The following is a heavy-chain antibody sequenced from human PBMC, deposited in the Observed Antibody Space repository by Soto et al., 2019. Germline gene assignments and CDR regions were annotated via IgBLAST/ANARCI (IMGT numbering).Heavy chain of an antibody. CDR3: VRVVEIATIIDD. CDR2: IYYSGST. D-gene: IGHD1-26*01. J-gene: IGHJ4*02. V-gene: IGHV4-30-4*01. Sequence: SETLSLTCTVSGGSISSGDYYWSWIRQPPGKGLEWIGYIYYSGSTYYNPSLKSRVTISVDTSKNQFSLKLSSVTAADTAVYYCVRVVEIATIIDDWGQGTLVTV. CDR1: GGSISSGDYY.